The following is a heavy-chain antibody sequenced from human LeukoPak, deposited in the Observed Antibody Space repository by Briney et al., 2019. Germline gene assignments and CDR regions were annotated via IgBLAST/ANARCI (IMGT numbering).Heavy chain of an antibody. CDR2: IYYSGST. V-gene: IGHV4-59*01. Sequence: SETLSLTCTVSGGSIGSYYWSWVRQPPGKGLEWIGYIYYSGSTNYNPSLKSRVTISIDTSKNQFSLKLSSVTAADTAVYYCASLSGDYGDFWGQGTLVTVSS. CDR1: GGSIGSYY. J-gene: IGHJ4*02. D-gene: IGHD4-17*01. CDR3: ASLSGDYGDF.